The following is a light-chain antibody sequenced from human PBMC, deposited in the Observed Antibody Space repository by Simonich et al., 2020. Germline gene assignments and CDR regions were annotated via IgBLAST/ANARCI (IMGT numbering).Light chain of an antibody. Sequence: NFMLTQPHSVSGSPGKTVTISCTRSSGSIASNYLQWYQQRPGSAPTTVFYEDNQRPSGVPDRFSGSIDSSSNSASLTISGLKTEDEADYYCQSYDSSIWVFGGGTKLTVL. CDR1: SGSIASNY. CDR3: QSYDSSIWV. J-gene: IGLJ3*02. CDR2: EDN. V-gene: IGLV6-57*03.